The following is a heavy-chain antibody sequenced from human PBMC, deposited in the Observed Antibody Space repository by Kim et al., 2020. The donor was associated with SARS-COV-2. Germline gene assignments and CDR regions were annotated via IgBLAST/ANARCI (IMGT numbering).Heavy chain of an antibody. V-gene: IGHV3-30-3*01. J-gene: IGHJ4*02. D-gene: IGHD1-26*01. CDR1: GFTFSSYA. CDR3: ARPYSGSYFGAFDY. Sequence: GGSLRLSCAASGFTFSSYAMHWVRQAPGKGLEWVAVISYDGSNKYYADSVKGRFTISRDNSKNTLYLQMNSLRAEDTAVYYCARPYSGSYFGAFDYWGQG. CDR2: ISYDGSNK.